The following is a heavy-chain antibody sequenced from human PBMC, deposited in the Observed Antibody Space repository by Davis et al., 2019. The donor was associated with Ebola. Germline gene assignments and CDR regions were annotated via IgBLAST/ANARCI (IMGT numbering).Heavy chain of an antibody. CDR1: GYTFTSYG. Sequence: ASVKVSCKASGYTFTSYGISWVRQAPGQGLEWMGWISAYNGNTNYAQKLQGRVTMTTDTSTSTAYMELRSLRSDDTAVYYCARVGVYSNYVGWFDPWGQGTLVTVSS. V-gene: IGHV1-18*01. CDR3: ARVGVYSNYVGWFDP. CDR2: ISAYNGNT. D-gene: IGHD4-11*01. J-gene: IGHJ5*02.